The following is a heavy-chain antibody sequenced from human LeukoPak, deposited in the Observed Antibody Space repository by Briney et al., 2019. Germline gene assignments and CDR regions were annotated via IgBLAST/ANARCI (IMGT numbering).Heavy chain of an antibody. Sequence: GGSLRPSCAASGFTFSSYSMNWVRQAPGKGLEWVSSISSSSSYIYYADSVKGRFTISRDNAKNSLYLQMNSLRAEDTAVYYCARDHRIVDDYGGYGVGYWGQGTLVTVSS. V-gene: IGHV3-21*01. CDR3: ARDHRIVDDYGGYGVGY. CDR2: ISSSSSYI. CDR1: GFTFSSYS. D-gene: IGHD4-17*01. J-gene: IGHJ4*02.